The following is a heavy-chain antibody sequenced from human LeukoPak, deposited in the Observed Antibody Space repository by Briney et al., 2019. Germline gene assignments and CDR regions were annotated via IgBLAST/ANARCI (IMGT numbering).Heavy chain of an antibody. CDR2: IYHTGTT. V-gene: IGHV4-38-2*01. Sequence: KPSGTLSLSCAFSGFSIGRGDYWGRVRPPPGEGVGGIGAIYHTGTTYYNPSLKSRVTIPVDTSSNQFSLRLSSVTAADTAVYYCARLGCGSTSCYKIWFDPWGQGTLVTVSS. CDR1: GFSIGRGDY. J-gene: IGHJ5*02. CDR3: ARLGCGSTSCYKIWFDP. D-gene: IGHD2-2*02.